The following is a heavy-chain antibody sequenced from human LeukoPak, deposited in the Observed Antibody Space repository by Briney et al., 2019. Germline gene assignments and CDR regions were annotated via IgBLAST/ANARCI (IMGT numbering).Heavy chain of an antibody. CDR3: AKDTYQIRLDY. Sequence: GGSLRLFCATSGFMFTNYGMHWVRQAPGKGLEWVAVISYDGSNKYYADSVKGRFTISRDNSKNTLYLQMNSLRAEDTAVYYCAKDTYQIRLDYWGQGTLVTVSS. CDR1: GFMFTNYG. J-gene: IGHJ4*02. CDR2: ISYDGSNK. D-gene: IGHD3-3*01. V-gene: IGHV3-30*18.